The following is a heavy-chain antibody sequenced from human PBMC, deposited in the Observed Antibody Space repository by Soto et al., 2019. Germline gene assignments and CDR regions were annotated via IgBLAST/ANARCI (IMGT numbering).Heavy chain of an antibody. CDR3: ARGVLTGYYPTNFDY. CDR1: GGTFSSYA. J-gene: IGHJ4*02. Sequence: ASVKVSCKASGGTFSSYAISWVRQAPGQGLEWMGGIIPIFGTANYAQKFQGRVTITADKSTSTAYMELSSLRSEDTAVYYCARGVLTGYYPTNFDYWGQGTLVTVSS. CDR2: IIPIFGTA. V-gene: IGHV1-69*06. D-gene: IGHD3-9*01.